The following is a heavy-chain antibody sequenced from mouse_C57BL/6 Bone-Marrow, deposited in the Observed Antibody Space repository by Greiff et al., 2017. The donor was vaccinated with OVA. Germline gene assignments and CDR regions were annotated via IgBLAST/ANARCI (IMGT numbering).Heavy chain of an antibody. CDR1: GYTFTSYW. CDR2: IDPSDSYT. V-gene: IGHV1-50*01. Sequence: VQLQQPGAELVKPGASVKLSCKASGYTFTSYWMQWVKQRPGQGLEWIGEIDPSDSYTNYNQKFKGKATLTVDTSSSTAYMQLSSLTSEDSAVYYCARGGIYYYGKEDFDYWGQGTTLTVSS. D-gene: IGHD1-1*01. J-gene: IGHJ2*01. CDR3: ARGGIYYYGKEDFDY.